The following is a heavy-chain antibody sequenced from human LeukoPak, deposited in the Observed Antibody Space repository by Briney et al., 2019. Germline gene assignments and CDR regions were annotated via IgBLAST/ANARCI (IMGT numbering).Heavy chain of an antibody. CDR3: ARSSTGSYFDY. CDR1: GXSITTHY. CDR2: VHYTDSP. V-gene: IGHV4-59*11. J-gene: IGHJ4*02. Sequence: SETLSLTCTVSGXSITTHYWSWIRQPPGKGLEWIGYVHYTDSPNFNPSLKSRVTISLDTSKNQFSLKLSSVTAADTGVYYCARSSTGSYFDYWGQGTLVTVSS. D-gene: IGHD3-3*02.